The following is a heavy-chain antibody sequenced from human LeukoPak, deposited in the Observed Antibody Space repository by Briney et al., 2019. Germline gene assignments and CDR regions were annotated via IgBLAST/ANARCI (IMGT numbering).Heavy chain of an antibody. CDR3: ARYNYYDSSGYYYVDY. J-gene: IGHJ4*02. CDR2: IIPIFGTA. CDR1: GGTLSSYA. Sequence: SVKVSCKASGGTLSSYAISWVRQAPGQGLEWMGRIIPIFGTANYAQKFQGRVTITTDESTSTAYMEPSSLRSEDTAVYYCARYNYYDSSGYYYVDYWGQGTLVTVSS. D-gene: IGHD3-22*01. V-gene: IGHV1-69*05.